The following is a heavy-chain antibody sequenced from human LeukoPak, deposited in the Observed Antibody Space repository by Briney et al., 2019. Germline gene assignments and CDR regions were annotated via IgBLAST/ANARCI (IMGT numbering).Heavy chain of an antibody. D-gene: IGHD6-19*01. CDR3: ARDRWSSGCYDVYYYYGMDV. V-gene: IGHV1-69*04. Sequence: SVKVSCKASGGTFSSYAISWVRQAPGQGLEWMGRIIPILGIANYAQKFQGRVTITADKSTSTAYMELSSLRSEDTAVYYCARDRWSSGCYDVYYYYGMDVWGQGTTVTVSS. J-gene: IGHJ6*02. CDR2: IIPILGIA. CDR1: GGTFSSYA.